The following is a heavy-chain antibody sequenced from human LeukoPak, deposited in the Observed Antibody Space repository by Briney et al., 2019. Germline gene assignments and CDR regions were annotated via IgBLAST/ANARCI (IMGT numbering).Heavy chain of an antibody. J-gene: IGHJ6*02. CDR3: ASARIVVVPAEVYYYYYGMDV. CDR2: IYHSGST. CDR1: GGSISSSNW. D-gene: IGHD2-2*01. Sequence: PSGTLSLTCAVSGGSISSSNWWSWVRQPPGKGLEWIGEIYHSGSTNYNPSLKSRVTISVDKPKNQFSLKLSSVTAADTAVYYCASARIVVVPAEVYYYYYGMDVWGQGTTVTVSS. V-gene: IGHV4-4*02.